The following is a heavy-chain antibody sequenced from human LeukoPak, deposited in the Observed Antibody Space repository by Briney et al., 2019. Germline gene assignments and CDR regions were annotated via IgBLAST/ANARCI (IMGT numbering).Heavy chain of an antibody. V-gene: IGHV4-39*01. Sequence: PSETLSLTCTVSRGSISSSSYYWGWIRQPPGKGLEWIGSIYYSGSTYYNPSLKSRVTISVDTSKNQFSLKLSSVTAADTAVYYCARRGAGVHNFDYWGQGTLVTVSS. CDR3: ARRGAGVHNFDY. CDR2: IYYSGST. D-gene: IGHD1-1*01. CDR1: RGSISSSSYY. J-gene: IGHJ4*02.